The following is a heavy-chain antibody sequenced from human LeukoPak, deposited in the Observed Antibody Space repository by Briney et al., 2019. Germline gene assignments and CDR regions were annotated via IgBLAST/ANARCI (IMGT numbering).Heavy chain of an antibody. CDR3: ARTPVEIISGNYHYYYMDV. CDR2: IYTSGTT. CDR1: GGSMSSNF. D-gene: IGHD1-7*01. J-gene: IGHJ6*03. V-gene: IGHV4-4*07. Sequence: SSETLSLTCTVSGGSMSSNFWSWIRQPAGKGLEWIGRIYTSGTTNYNPSLQSRVTMSVDTSKNQLSLKLSSVTAADTAVYYCARTPVEIISGNYHYYYMDVWGEGTTVTVSS.